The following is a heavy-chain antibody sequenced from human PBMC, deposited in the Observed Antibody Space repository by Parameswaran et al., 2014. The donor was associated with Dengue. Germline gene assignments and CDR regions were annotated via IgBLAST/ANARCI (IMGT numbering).Heavy chain of an antibody. V-gene: IGHV3-21*01. J-gene: IGHJ4*02. CDR2: ISSSSSYI. Sequence: PGKGLEWVSSISSSSSYIYYADSVKGRFTISRDNAKNSLYLQMNSLRAEDTAVYYCASGGRDFDYWGQGTLVTVSS. D-gene: IGHD2-8*02. CDR3: ASGGRDFDY.